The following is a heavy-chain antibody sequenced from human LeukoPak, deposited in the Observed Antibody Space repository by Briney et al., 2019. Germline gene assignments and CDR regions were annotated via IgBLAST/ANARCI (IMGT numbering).Heavy chain of an antibody. J-gene: IGHJ3*02. CDR1: GYTFTGYY. V-gene: IGHV1-2*06. D-gene: IGHD3-10*01. CDR2: INPNSGGT. Sequence: ASVKVSCKASGYTFTGYYMHWVRQAPGQGLEWMGRINPNSGGTIYAQKFQGRVTMTRDTSISTAYMELSRLRSDDTAVYYCAETLLWNAFDIWGQGTMVTVSS. CDR3: AETLLWNAFDI.